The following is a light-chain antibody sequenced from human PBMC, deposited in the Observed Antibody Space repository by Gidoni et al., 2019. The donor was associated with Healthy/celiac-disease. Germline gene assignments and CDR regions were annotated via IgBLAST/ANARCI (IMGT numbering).Light chain of an antibody. V-gene: IGKV4-1*01. CDR3: QQYYSTPPYT. Sequence: DIVMTQSPDSPALSLGERATINCTSSQSVLYSSNNKNYLAWYQQKPGQPPKLLIYWASTRESGVPDRFSGSGSGTDFTLTISSLQAEDVAVYYCQQYYSTPPYTFGQGTKLEIK. CDR1: QSVLYSSNNKNY. J-gene: IGKJ2*01. CDR2: WAS.